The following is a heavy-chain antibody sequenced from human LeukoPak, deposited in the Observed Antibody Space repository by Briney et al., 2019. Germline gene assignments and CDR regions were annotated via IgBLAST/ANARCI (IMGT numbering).Heavy chain of an antibody. V-gene: IGHV1-2*02. J-gene: IGHJ4*02. D-gene: IGHD6-6*01. CDR1: GYSFTGYY. CDR3: ARGPYSTSPHFDY. Sequence: GASVKVSCKASGYSFTGYYMHWVRQAPGQGLEWMGWISPNSGGTHYAQKFQGRVTMTRDTSISTAYMELSSLRSDDTAIYYCARGPYSTSPHFDYWGQGTLVTVSS. CDR2: ISPNSGGT.